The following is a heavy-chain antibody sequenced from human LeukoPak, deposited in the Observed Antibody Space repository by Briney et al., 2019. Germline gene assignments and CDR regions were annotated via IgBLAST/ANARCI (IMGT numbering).Heavy chain of an antibody. D-gene: IGHD2-15*01. V-gene: IGHV4-39*01. CDR1: GDSISTSSYF. Sequence: SETLSLTCIVSGDSISTSSYFWGWIRQPPGKGLEWIGSINYRGSTYYNPSLKRRVTISVDTPKNQFSLRLSSVTAADTAVYYCVIKKYGLYCSGGSCPINFDYWGQGTLVTVSS. CDR2: INYRGST. CDR3: VIKKYGLYCSGGSCPINFDY. J-gene: IGHJ4*02.